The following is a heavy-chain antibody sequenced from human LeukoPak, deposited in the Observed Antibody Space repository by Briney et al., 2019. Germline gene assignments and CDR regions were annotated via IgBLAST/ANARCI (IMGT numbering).Heavy chain of an antibody. J-gene: IGHJ6*03. V-gene: IGHV4-39*01. CDR1: GGSISSSSYY. CDR3: ARLGYDFWSGYYTGAPYYYYYMDV. D-gene: IGHD3-3*01. CDR2: IYYSGST. Sequence: SETLSLTCTVSGGSISSSSYYWGWIRQPPGTGLEWIGSIYYSGSTYYNPSLKSRVTISVDTSKNQFSLKLSSVTAADTAVYYCARLGYDFWSGYYTGAPYYYYYMDVWGKGTTVTVSS.